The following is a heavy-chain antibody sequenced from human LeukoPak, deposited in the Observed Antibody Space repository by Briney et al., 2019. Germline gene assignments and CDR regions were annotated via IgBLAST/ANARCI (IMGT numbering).Heavy chain of an antibody. CDR1: GFAFNTYA. CDR2: IWHDGSHK. J-gene: IGHJ6*02. V-gene: IGHV3-33*01. Sequence: PGRSLRLSCAASGFAFNTYAMHWVRQAPGKGLEWVTLIWHDGSHKFYIDSVRGRFTISRDNSKNTLYLQMNSLRAEDTAVYYCARDHEGGVPGDCSTCPPDYGMDVWGQGTTVTVSS. CDR3: ARDHEGGVPGDCSTCPPDYGMDV. D-gene: IGHD2-21*02.